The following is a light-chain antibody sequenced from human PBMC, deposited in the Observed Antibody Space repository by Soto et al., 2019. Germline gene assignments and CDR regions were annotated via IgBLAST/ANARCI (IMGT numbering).Light chain of an antibody. CDR1: SIDVGDSDF. CDR2: VVT. V-gene: IGLV2-11*01. J-gene: IGLJ1*01. Sequence: QSVLTQPRSVSGSPGQSVTISCTGTSIDVGDSDFVSWYQQHPGKAPKLMIYVVTKRPSGVPDRFSGSKSGNTASLTISGLQDEDEADYFCCSYAGSYTHVFGTGTKVTVL. CDR3: CSYAGSYTHV.